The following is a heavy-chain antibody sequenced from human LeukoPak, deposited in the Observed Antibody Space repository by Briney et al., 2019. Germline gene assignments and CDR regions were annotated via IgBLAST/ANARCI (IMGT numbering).Heavy chain of an antibody. J-gene: IGHJ2*01. CDR1: GGTFSSYA. CDR2: IIPIFGTA. CDR3: ASRGCSSTSCYHTYWYFEL. D-gene: IGHD2-2*01. V-gene: IGHV1-69*05. Sequence: GASVKVSCKASGGTFSSYAISWVRQAPGQGLEWMGGIIPIFGTANYAQKFQGRVTITTDESTSTAYMELSSLRSEDTAVYYCASRGCSSTSCYHTYWYFELWGRGTLVTVSS.